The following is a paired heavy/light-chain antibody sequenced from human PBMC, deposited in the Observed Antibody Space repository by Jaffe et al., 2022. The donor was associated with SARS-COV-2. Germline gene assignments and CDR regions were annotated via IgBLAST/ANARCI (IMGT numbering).Heavy chain of an antibody. CDR2: IYYSGST. Sequence: QVQLQESGPGLVKPSETLSLTCTVSGGSISSYYWSWIRQPPGKGLEWIGYIYYSGSTNYNPSLKSRVTISVDTSKNQFSLKLSSVTAADTAVYYCARGAPPVHLWFGELHLVGFDPWGQGTLVTVSS. D-gene: IGHD3-10*01. J-gene: IGHJ5*02. CDR1: GGSISSYY. CDR3: ARGAPPVHLWFGELHLVGFDP. V-gene: IGHV4-59*01.
Light chain of an antibody. CDR2: EVS. V-gene: IGLV2-23*02. CDR1: SSDVGSYNL. Sequence: QSALTQPASVSGSPGQSITISCTGTSSDVGSYNLVSWYQQHPGKAPKLMIYEVSKRPSGVSNRFSGSKSGNTASLTISGLQAEDEADYYCCSYAGSSTFWVFGGGTKLTVL. CDR3: CSYAGSSTFWV. J-gene: IGLJ3*02.